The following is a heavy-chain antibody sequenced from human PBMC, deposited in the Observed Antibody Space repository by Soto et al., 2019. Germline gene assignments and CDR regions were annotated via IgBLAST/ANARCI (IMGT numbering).Heavy chain of an antibody. CDR3: AREKGYISGPKNFDY. D-gene: IGHD5-12*01. V-gene: IGHV4-30-4*01. Sequence: KTSETLSLTCTVSGASISSGDYFWRWIRQSPGKGLEWIGYIYDSGSSYYNPSLKSRVTMSVDTSKNQFSLKLRSVTAADTAVYYCAREKGYISGPKNFDYWGQGTLVTVSS. CDR1: GASISSGDYF. J-gene: IGHJ4*02. CDR2: IYDSGSS.